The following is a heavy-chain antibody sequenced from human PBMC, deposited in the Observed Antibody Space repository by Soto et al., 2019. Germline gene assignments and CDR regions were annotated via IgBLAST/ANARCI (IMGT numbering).Heavy chain of an antibody. D-gene: IGHD1-26*01. CDR1: GYTFTSYY. Sequence: ASVKVSCKASGYTFTSYYMHWVRQAPGQRLDWMGIINPTSSTSYAQKFQGRFTLTRDTSTSTVYMELSSLRSEDTAVYYCARLIVGATTNAFDIWGQGTMVTVSS. CDR2: INPTSST. J-gene: IGHJ3*02. CDR3: ARLIVGATTNAFDI. V-gene: IGHV1-46*01.